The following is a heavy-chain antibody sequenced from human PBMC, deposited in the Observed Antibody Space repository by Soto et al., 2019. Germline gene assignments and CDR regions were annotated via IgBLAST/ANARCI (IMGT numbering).Heavy chain of an antibody. V-gene: IGHV4-39*01. Sequence: QLQLQESGPGLVKPSETLSLTCTVSGGSISSSSYYWGWIRQPPGKGLEWIGSIYYSGSTYYNPSLKSRVTISVDTSKNQFSLKLSSVTAADTAVYYCASLLGYSYGKNWFDPWGLGTLVTVSS. CDR2: IYYSGST. D-gene: IGHD5-18*01. CDR1: GGSISSSSYY. J-gene: IGHJ5*02. CDR3: ASLLGYSYGKNWFDP.